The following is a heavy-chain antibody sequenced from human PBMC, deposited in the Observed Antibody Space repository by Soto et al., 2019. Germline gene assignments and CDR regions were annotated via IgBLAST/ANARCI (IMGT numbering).Heavy chain of an antibody. J-gene: IGHJ6*03. CDR3: AKTRLTTGTVDLTWYYYYMDV. V-gene: IGHV3-23*01. CDR2: ISGSGGST. CDR1: GFTFSSYA. Sequence: HPGGSLRLSCAASGFTFSSYAMSWVRQAPGKGLEWVSAISGSGGSTYYADSVKGRFTISRDNSKNTLYLQMNSLRAEDTAVYYCAKTRLTTGTVDLTWYYYYMDVWGKGTTVTVSS. D-gene: IGHD1-1*01.